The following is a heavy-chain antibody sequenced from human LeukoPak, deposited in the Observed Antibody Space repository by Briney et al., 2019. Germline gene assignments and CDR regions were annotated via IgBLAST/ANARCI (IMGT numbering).Heavy chain of an antibody. Sequence: GASVKVSCKASGGTFSSYAISWVRQAPGQGLEWMGGIIPIFGTANYAQKFQGRVTITADKSTSTAYMELSSLRSEDTAVYYCAVLPIETAGSAWAVVDYWGQGTLVTVSS. CDR1: GGTFSSYA. V-gene: IGHV1-69*06. CDR3: AVLPIETAGSAWAVVDY. D-gene: IGHD2-8*02. J-gene: IGHJ4*02. CDR2: IIPIFGTA.